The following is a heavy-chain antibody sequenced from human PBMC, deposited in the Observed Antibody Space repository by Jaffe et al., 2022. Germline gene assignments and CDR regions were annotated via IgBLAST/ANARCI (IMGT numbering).Heavy chain of an antibody. V-gene: IGHV4-34*01. CDR2: INHSGST. CDR1: GGSFSGYY. CDR3: ARGPRGYNRNIDY. J-gene: IGHJ4*02. D-gene: IGHD5-12*01. Sequence: QVQLQQWGAGLLKPSETLSLTCAVYGGSFSGYYWSWIRQPPGKGLEWIGEINHSGSTNYNPSLKSRVTISVDTSKNQFSLKLSSVTAADTAVYYCARGPRGYNRNIDYWGQGTLVTVSS.